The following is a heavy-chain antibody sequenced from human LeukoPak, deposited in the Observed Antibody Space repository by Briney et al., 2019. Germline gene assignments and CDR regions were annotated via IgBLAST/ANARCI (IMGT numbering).Heavy chain of an antibody. CDR1: GGSISSSSYY. CDR2: IYYSGST. Sequence: SETLSLTCTVSGGSISSSSYYWGWIRQPPGTGLEWIGSIYYSGSTYYNPSLKSRVTISVDTSKNQFSLKLSSVTAADTAVYYCARHTGNYCSSTSCYPNWFDPRGQGTLVTVSS. V-gene: IGHV4-39*01. CDR3: ARHTGNYCSSTSCYPNWFDP. D-gene: IGHD2-2*01. J-gene: IGHJ5*02.